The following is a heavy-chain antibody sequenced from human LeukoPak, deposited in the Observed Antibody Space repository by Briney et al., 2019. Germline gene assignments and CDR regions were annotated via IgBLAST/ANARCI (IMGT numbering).Heavy chain of an antibody. J-gene: IGHJ3*02. Sequence: GESLKISCKGSGYSFTSCWIGWVRQMPGKGLEWMGIIYPGDSDTRYSPSFQGQVTISADKSISTAYLQWSSLKASDTAMFYCARHKDANKFPDYDDPDAFDIWGHGTVVIVSS. CDR3: ARHKDANKFPDYDDPDAFDI. CDR2: IYPGDSDT. V-gene: IGHV5-51*01. D-gene: IGHD4-17*01. CDR1: GYSFTSCW.